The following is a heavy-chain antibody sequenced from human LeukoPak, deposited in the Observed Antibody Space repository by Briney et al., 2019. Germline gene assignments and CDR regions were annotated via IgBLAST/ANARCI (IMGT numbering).Heavy chain of an antibody. CDR2: IYPGDSDT. Sequence: GESLKISCKGSGYSFTSYWIGWVRQMPGKGLEWMGIIYPGDSDTRYSPSFQGQVTISADKSISTAYLQWGSLKASDTAMYYCARLRDGYNLESVDYYFDYWGQGTLVTVSS. D-gene: IGHD5-24*01. V-gene: IGHV5-51*01. CDR3: ARLRDGYNLESVDYYFDY. J-gene: IGHJ4*02. CDR1: GYSFTSYW.